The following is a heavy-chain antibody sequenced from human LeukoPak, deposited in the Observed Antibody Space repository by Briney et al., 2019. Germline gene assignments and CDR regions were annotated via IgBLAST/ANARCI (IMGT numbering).Heavy chain of an antibody. CDR2: IIPIFGTA. CDR1: GGTSSSYA. J-gene: IGHJ3*02. V-gene: IGHV1-69*13. D-gene: IGHD2-2*02. CDR3: ARAVVPAATPDAFDI. Sequence: SVKVSCKASGGTSSSYAISWVRQAPGQGLEWMGGIIPIFGTANYAQKFQGRVTITADESTSTAYMELSSLRSEDTAVYYCARAVVPAATPDAFDIWGQGTMATVSS.